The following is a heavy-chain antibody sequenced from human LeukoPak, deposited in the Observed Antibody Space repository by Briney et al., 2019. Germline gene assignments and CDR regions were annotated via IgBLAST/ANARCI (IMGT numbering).Heavy chain of an antibody. D-gene: IGHD3-16*01. CDR2: INHSGDT. Sequence: SETLSLSCAVYGGSFSGYYWSWIRQPPGKGLEWIGEINHSGDTYYNPPLKSRVTISVDTSKNQFSLNLSSVTAADTSIYYCVTLIQFGGLFSHWGHGTLVTVSS. CDR3: VTLIQFGGLFSH. J-gene: IGHJ4*01. V-gene: IGHV4-34*01. CDR1: GGSFSGYY.